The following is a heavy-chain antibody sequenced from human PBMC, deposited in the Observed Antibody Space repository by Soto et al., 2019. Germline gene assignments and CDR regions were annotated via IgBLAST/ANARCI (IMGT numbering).Heavy chain of an antibody. CDR1: GYTFTSYA. CDR2: INAGNGNT. V-gene: IGHV1-3*01. Sequence: ASVKVSCKASGYTFTSYAMHWVRQAPGQRLEWMGWINAGNGNTKYSQKFQGRVTITRDTSASTAYMELSSLRSEDTAVYYCARVLEPDYPSYFDYWGQGTLVTVSS. J-gene: IGHJ4*02. D-gene: IGHD3-3*01. CDR3: ARVLEPDYPSYFDY.